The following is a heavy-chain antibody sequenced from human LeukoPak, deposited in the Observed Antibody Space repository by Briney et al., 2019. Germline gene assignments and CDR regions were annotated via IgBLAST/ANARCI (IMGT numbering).Heavy chain of an antibody. V-gene: IGHV4-38-2*01. Sequence: SETLSLTCAVSGYSISSGYYWGWIRQPPGKGLERIGSIYHRGTTYYNPSLKRRVTISVDTSKNQFSLKLSSVTAADTAVYYCARIAMFYYESSGYYSDYWGQGTLVTVSS. CDR3: ARIAMFYYESSGYYSDY. J-gene: IGHJ4*02. CDR2: IYHRGTT. CDR1: GYSISSGYY. D-gene: IGHD3-22*01.